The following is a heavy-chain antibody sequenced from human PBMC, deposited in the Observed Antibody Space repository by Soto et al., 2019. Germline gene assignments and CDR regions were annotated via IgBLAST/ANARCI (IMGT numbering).Heavy chain of an antibody. CDR1: GYTFTSYA. D-gene: IGHD5-12*01. CDR3: ARDLEEKMAKIQGFRYYYYYGALDD. Sequence: QVQLVQSGAGVKKPGASVKVSCKASGYTFTSYAMHWVRQAPAQRLEGMGWINAGNGNTKYSQKFQRRVTITSDTSASTAYMKLSSLRSEDTAVYYCARDLEEKMAKIQGFRYYYYYGALDDWCEQTTITVT. V-gene: IGHV1-3*01. J-gene: IGHJ6*01. CDR2: INAGNGNT.